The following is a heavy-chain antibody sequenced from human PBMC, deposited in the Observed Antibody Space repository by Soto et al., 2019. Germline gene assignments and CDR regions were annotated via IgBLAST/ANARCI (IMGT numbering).Heavy chain of an antibody. Sequence: QVQLQQWGARLLKPSETLSLTCAVYGGSFSGYYWSWIRQPPGKGLEWIGEINHSGSTNYNPSLKSRVTISVDTSHNQFSLKLSSVIAADTAVYYCSRGGYSYGFDYWGQGTLVTVSS. J-gene: IGHJ4*02. CDR2: INHSGST. D-gene: IGHD5-18*01. CDR1: GGSFSGYY. V-gene: IGHV4-34*01. CDR3: SRGGYSYGFDY.